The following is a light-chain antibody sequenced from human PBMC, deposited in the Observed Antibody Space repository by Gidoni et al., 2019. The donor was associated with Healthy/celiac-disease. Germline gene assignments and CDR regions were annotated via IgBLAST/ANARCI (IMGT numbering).Light chain of an antibody. CDR1: QSVSSY. Sequence: EIVLTQSPATLSLSPGERATLSCRASQSVSSYLAWYQLKPGQAPRLLIYDASNRATGIPARFSGSGSGTDFTLTISSLEPEDFAVYYCQQRSNWPMCSFGQGTKLEIK. V-gene: IGKV3-11*01. J-gene: IGKJ2*04. CDR3: QQRSNWPMCS. CDR2: DAS.